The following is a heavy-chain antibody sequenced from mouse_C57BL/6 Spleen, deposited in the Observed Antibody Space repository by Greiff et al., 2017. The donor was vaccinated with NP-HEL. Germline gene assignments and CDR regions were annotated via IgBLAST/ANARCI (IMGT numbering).Heavy chain of an antibody. J-gene: IGHJ2*01. Sequence: QVQLQQSGAELVKPGASVKISCKASGYAFSSYWMNWVKQRPGKGLEWIGQIYPGDGDTNYNGKFKGKATLTADKSSSTAYMQLSSLTSDDSAVYFCARSDYGSSYGYWGQGTTLTVSS. CDR1: GYAFSSYW. CDR2: IYPGDGDT. CDR3: ARSDYGSSYGY. V-gene: IGHV1-80*01. D-gene: IGHD1-1*01.